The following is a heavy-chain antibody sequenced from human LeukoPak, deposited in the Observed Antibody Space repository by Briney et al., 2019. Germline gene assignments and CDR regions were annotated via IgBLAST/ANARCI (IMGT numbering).Heavy chain of an antibody. D-gene: IGHD3-16*02. Sequence: PSETLSLTCAVYGGSFSGYYWSWIRQPPGRGLEWIGEINQSGSTNYNPSLKSRVTISVDTSKNQFSLKLSSVTAADTAVYYCARASYYDYVWGSYRSSYGMDVWGQGTTVTVSS. CDR2: INQSGST. CDR3: ARASYYDYVWGSYRSSYGMDV. V-gene: IGHV4-34*01. CDR1: GGSFSGYY. J-gene: IGHJ6*02.